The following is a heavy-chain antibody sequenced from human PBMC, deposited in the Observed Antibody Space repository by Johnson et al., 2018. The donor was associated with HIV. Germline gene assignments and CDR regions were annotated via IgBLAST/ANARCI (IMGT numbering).Heavy chain of an antibody. D-gene: IGHD3-10*01. J-gene: IGHJ3*02. V-gene: IGHV3-30*18. CDR1: GFTFSSYG. Sequence: VQVVESGGGVVQPGRSLRLSCAASGFTFSSYGMHWVRQAPGKGLEWVAVISYDGSNKYYADSVKGRFTISRDNSKNTLYLQMNSLRAEDTAGYYCAKCGDADAFDIWGQGTMGTVSS. CDR2: ISYDGSNK. CDR3: AKCGDADAFDI.